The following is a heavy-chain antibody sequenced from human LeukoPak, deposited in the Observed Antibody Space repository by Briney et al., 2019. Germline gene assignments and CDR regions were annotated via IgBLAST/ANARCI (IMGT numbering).Heavy chain of an antibody. CDR2: IRYDGSSK. J-gene: IGHJ4*02. D-gene: IGHD5-24*01. CDR3: AKDWAVRDGYSYYFDY. Sequence: GGSLSLSCVPSGFTFSSYGMHWVRQAPGKGLEWVAFIRYDGSSKYYADSVKGRFTISRDNSKNTLYLEMSSLRVEDTAVYYCAKDWAVRDGYSYYFDYWGQGTLVTVSS. CDR1: GFTFSSYG. V-gene: IGHV3-30*02.